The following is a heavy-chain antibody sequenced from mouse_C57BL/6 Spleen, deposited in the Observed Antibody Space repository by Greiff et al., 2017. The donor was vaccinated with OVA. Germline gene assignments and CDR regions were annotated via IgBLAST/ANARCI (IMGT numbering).Heavy chain of an antibody. CDR3: ARHPDYYGSPYYFDY. Sequence: VQLQQSGPELVKPGASEKIPCKASGYTFTDYNMDWVKQSHGKSLEWIGDINPNNGGTSYNQKFKGKATLTVDKSSSTAYMELNSLTSEDSAVYYCARHPDYYGSPYYFDYWGQGTTLTVSS. J-gene: IGHJ2*01. CDR2: INPNNGGT. V-gene: IGHV1-18*01. CDR1: GYTFTDYN. D-gene: IGHD1-1*01.